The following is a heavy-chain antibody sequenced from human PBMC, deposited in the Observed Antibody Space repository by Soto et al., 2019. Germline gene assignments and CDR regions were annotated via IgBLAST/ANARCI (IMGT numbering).Heavy chain of an antibody. CDR1: GGSISSGDYY. CDR2: VYYRGST. D-gene: IGHD3-16*01. J-gene: IGHJ4*02. V-gene: IGHV4-30-4*01. CDR3: ARLITVTRWVGY. Sequence: QVQLQESGPGLVKPSQTLSLTCIVSGGSISSGDYYCSCIRHAAGEGLEWIGYVYYRGSTYYNSSLKSRFTITINTSKNQFSLTLSSVTAAVTAVYYCARLITVTRWVGYWGQGTLVTVSS.